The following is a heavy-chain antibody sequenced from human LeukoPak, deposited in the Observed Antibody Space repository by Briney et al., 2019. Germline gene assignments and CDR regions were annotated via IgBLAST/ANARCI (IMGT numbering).Heavy chain of an antibody. CDR3: AKDQRRFLEWLLFDY. CDR1: GFSFSNYG. Sequence: GGSLRLSCVASGFSFSNYGTHWVRQAPGKGLEWVTFMQYDGSVEFYADSVKGRFTISRDNSKNTLYLQMNSLRAEDTAVYYCAKDQRRFLEWLLFDYWGQGTLVTVSS. J-gene: IGHJ4*02. V-gene: IGHV3-30*02. CDR2: MQYDGSVE. D-gene: IGHD3-3*01.